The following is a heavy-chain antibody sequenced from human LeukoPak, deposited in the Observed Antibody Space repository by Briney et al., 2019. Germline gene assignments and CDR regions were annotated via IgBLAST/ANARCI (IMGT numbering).Heavy chain of an antibody. CDR3: SRDLGTTETGDDY. CDR1: GFTLCDYR. J-gene: IGHJ4*02. V-gene: IGHV3-49*04. D-gene: IGHD4-17*01. Sequence: GGSLSLSCTISGFTLCDYRINWVPQATGEGLEWVGVIRGKASGGTTDYAASVKGRFTISRDDSKSIAYLQMSSLKIEDTAVYYCSRDLGTTETGDDYWGQGTLVTVSS. CDR2: IRGKASGGTT.